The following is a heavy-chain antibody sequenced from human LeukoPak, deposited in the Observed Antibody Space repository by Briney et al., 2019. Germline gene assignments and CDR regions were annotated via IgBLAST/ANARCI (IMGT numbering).Heavy chain of an antibody. CDR1: GFTFSSYG. Sequence: TGGSLRLSCAASGFTFSSYGMHWVRQAPGKGLEWVAVISYDGSNKYYADSVKGRFTISRDNSKNTLYLQMNSLRAEDTAVYYCAKESLGYCTNGVCKNLDYWGQGTLVTVSS. J-gene: IGHJ4*02. V-gene: IGHV3-30*18. CDR3: AKESLGYCTNGVCKNLDY. CDR2: ISYDGSNK. D-gene: IGHD2-8*01.